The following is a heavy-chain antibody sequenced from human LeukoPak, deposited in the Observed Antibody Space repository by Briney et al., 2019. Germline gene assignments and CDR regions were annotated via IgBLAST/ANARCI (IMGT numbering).Heavy chain of an antibody. D-gene: IGHD3-10*01. Sequence: PGGSLRLSCAASGFTFTSYAMSWVRQAPGKGLEWVSALSGSGGSTYYADSVKGRFTISRDNSENTLYLQVNSLRAEDTAVYYCGRQGIYASGNLDYWGQGVLVTVSS. CDR1: GFTFTSYA. CDR2: LSGSGGST. J-gene: IGHJ4*02. V-gene: IGHV3-23*01. CDR3: GRQGIYASGNLDY.